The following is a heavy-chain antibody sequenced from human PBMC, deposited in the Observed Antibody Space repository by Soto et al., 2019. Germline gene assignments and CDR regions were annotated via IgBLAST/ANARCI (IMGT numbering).Heavy chain of an antibody. CDR2: IKEDGSDT. D-gene: IGHD3-10*01. Sequence: EVQVVESGVGLVQPGGSLRLSCAASGFTLSSYWMTWVRQAPGKGLEGVANIKEDGSDTYYVDSVKGRFTISRANAKNSLYLQTNSPRAQDTGVYYCARDVLVWFGEFLEDYYYHGVDVWGQGTTVTVSS. V-gene: IGHV3-7*01. J-gene: IGHJ6*02. CDR3: ARDVLVWFGEFLEDYYYHGVDV. CDR1: GFTLSSYW.